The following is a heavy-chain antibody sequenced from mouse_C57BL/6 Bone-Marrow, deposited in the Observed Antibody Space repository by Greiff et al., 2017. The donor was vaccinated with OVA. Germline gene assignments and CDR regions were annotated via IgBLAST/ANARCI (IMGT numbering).Heavy chain of an antibody. CDR3: ARSSIYYYGSSYGGFAY. V-gene: IGHV1-81*01. D-gene: IGHD1-1*01. CDR2: IYPRSGNT. Sequence: QVQLQQSGAELARPGASVKLSCKASGYTFTSYGISWVKQRTGQGLEWIGEIYPRSGNTYYNEKFKGKATLTADKSSSTAYMELRSLTSEDSAVYFCARSSIYYYGSSYGGFAYWGQGTLVTVSA. J-gene: IGHJ3*01. CDR1: GYTFTSYG.